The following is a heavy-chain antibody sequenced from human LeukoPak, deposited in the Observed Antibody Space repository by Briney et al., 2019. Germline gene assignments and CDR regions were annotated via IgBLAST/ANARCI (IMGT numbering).Heavy chain of an antibody. V-gene: IGHV4-59*01. J-gene: IGHJ4*02. Sequence: SETLSLTCTVSGGFISSYYWSWIRQPPGKGLEWIGYIYYSGSTNYNPSLKSRVTISVDTSKNQFSLKLSSVTAADTAVYYCARGDIVVVPAATFNFDYWGQGTLVTVSS. CDR3: ARGDIVVVPAATFNFDY. CDR2: IYYSGST. D-gene: IGHD2-2*01. CDR1: GGFISSYY.